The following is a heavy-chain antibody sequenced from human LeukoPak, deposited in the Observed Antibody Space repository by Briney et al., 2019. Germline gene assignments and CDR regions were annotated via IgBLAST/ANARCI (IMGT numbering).Heavy chain of an antibody. Sequence: GGSLRLSCAASGFTFSSYSMNWVRQAPGKGLEWVSSISSSSSYIYYADSVKGRFTISGDNAKNSLYLQMNSLRAEDTAVYYCARDFGSYWFDPWGQGTLVTVSS. CDR3: ARDFGSYWFDP. D-gene: IGHD1-26*01. CDR1: GFTFSSYS. V-gene: IGHV3-21*01. CDR2: ISSSSSYI. J-gene: IGHJ5*02.